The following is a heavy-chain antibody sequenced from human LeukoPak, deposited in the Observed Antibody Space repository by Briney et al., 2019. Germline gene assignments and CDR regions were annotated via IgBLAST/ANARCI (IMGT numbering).Heavy chain of an antibody. D-gene: IGHD4-17*01. CDR2: IWYDGSNK. V-gene: IGHV3-33*01. CDR1: GFTFSSYG. CDR3: ARDKGTVTLYYYYGMDV. Sequence: GGSLRLSCAASGFTFSSYGMHWVRQAPGKGLEWVAVIWYDGSNKHYADSVKGRFTISRDNSKNTLYLQMNSLRAEDTAVYYCARDKGTVTLYYYYGMDVWGQGTTVTVSS. J-gene: IGHJ6*02.